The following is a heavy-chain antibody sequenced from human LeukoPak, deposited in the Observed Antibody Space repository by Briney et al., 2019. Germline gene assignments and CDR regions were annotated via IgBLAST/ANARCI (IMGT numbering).Heavy chain of an antibody. CDR3: AREGGYSYGLIDY. D-gene: IGHD5-18*01. J-gene: IGHJ4*02. CDR2: ISSSSVYT. Sequence: PGGSLRLSCTTSGFTYSDYYMSWIRQAPGKGLEWVSYISSSSVYTDYADSVKGRLTISRDNGKNSLFLQMNSLRAEDTAVYYCAREGGYSYGLIDYWGQGTLVTVSS. CDR1: GFTYSDYY. V-gene: IGHV3-11*06.